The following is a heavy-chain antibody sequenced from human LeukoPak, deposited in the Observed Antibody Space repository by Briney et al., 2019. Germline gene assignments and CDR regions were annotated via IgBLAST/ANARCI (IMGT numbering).Heavy chain of an antibody. CDR2: ISSSGGST. J-gene: IGHJ4*02. Sequence: PGGSLRLSCAASGFTFSSCAMSWVRQAPGKGLEWVSVISSSGGSTYYADSVKGRFTISRDNAKDPLYLQMNSLRAEDTAVYYCARGRPWELPDYWGQGTLVTVSS. CDR3: ARGRPWELPDY. CDR1: GFTFSSCA. D-gene: IGHD1-26*01. V-gene: IGHV3-23*01.